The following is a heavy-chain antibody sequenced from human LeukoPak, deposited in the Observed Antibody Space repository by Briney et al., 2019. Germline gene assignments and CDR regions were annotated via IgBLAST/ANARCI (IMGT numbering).Heavy chain of an antibody. D-gene: IGHD4-11*01. CDR2: IYSGGST. CDR1: GFTFSNYW. CDR3: ARSYSNHLFGMDV. J-gene: IGHJ6*02. Sequence: GGSLRLSCVASGFTFSNYWMSWVRQAPGKGLEWVSVIYSGGSTYYADSVKGRVAISRDNSNNTVFLQMNIVRAEDAAVYYCARSYSNHLFGMDVWGQGTTVTVSS. V-gene: IGHV3-66*01.